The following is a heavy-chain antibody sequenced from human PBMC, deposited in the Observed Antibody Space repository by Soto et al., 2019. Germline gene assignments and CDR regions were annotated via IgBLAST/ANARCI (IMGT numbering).Heavy chain of an antibody. CDR3: ARGGRPYAWFNEF. D-gene: IGHD1-26*01. Sequence: QEQLVQSGPEVKKPGSSVKVSCKDSGGLFSSFAISWVRQAPGRGLEWLGGIIPVFGTTNYAEKFQGRVTITADESTNTAYMELSSLRSGDTAMYYCARGGRPYAWFNEFWGQGTLVTVSS. J-gene: IGHJ4*02. V-gene: IGHV1-69*01. CDR2: IIPVFGTT. CDR1: GGLFSSFA.